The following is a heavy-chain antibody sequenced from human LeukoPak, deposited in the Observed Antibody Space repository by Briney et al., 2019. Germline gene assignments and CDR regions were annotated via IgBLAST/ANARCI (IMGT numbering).Heavy chain of an antibody. CDR2: ISGSGGST. Sequence: GGSLRLSCAASGFTFSSYAMSWVRQAPGKGLEWVSAISGSGGSTYYADSMKGRFTISRDNSKNTLYLQMNSLRAEDTAVYYCAKDRRSGSYFDYWGQGTLVTVSS. CDR3: AKDRRSGSYFDY. V-gene: IGHV3-23*01. J-gene: IGHJ4*02. CDR1: GFTFSSYA. D-gene: IGHD1-26*01.